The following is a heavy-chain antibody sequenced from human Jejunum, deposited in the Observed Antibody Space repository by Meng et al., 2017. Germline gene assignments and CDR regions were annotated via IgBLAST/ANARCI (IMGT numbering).Heavy chain of an antibody. CDR2: IYYSGSV. Sequence: SETLSLTCAVSDASIRVGDWWSWLRQPPGKGLEWMGEIYYSGSVRYDPSFNSRVTISLDRSKNQFSLRLYSVTAADTAVYYCARRSSEDLTTVTTYYFHPWGQGTLVTVSS. D-gene: IGHD4-17*01. V-gene: IGHV4-4*02. CDR1: DASIRVGDW. J-gene: IGHJ5*02. CDR3: ARRSSEDLTTVTTYYFHP.